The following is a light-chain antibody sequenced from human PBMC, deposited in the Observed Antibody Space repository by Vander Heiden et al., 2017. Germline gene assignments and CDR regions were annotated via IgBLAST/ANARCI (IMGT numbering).Light chain of an antibody. V-gene: IGKV3-20*01. CDR2: GTS. CDR1: QSVDSSY. J-gene: IGKJ5*01. CDR3: QQYDNSPIT. Sequence: EIVLTQSPGTLSLSPGERATLSCRASQSVDSSYLAWYQQKPGQAPRLLIYGTSNRATGIPDRFSGSGSGTDFTLTISRLEPEDFAVYYCQQYDNSPITFGQGTLMEIK.